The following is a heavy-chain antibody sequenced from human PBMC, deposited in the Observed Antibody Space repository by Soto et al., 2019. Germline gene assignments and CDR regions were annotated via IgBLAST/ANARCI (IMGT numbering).Heavy chain of an antibody. Sequence: PSQTLSLTCVISGDSVSSNNVAWNWIRQSPSRGLEWLGRTYYRSKWYNNYAVSVKSRTTINADTSKNQFSLQLASVTPEDTAVYYCAREINSAIDIWGQGTMVTVS. J-gene: IGHJ3*02. D-gene: IGHD1-1*01. CDR2: TYYRSKWYN. V-gene: IGHV6-1*01. CDR3: AREINSAIDI. CDR1: GDSVSSNNVA.